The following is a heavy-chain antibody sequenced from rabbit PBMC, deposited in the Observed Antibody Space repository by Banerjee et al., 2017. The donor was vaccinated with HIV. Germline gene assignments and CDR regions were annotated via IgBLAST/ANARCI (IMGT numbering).Heavy chain of an antibody. V-gene: IGHV1S45*01. J-gene: IGHJ4*01. CDR3: ARDLAGVIGWNFNL. CDR1: GFSFSNGYV. CDR2: IDAGDNGDT. D-gene: IGHD4-1*01. Sequence: QEQLEESGGDLVKPEGSLTLTCTASGFSFSNGYVICWVRQAPGKGLEWIACIDAGDNGDTYYASWAKGRFTISKTSSTTVTLQVTSLTAADTATYLCARDLAGVIGWNFNLWGQGTLVTVS.